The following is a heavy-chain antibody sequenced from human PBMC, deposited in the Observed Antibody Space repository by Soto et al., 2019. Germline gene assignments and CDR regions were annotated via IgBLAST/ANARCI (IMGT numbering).Heavy chain of an antibody. CDR3: TTLPIIAARRGGYYYYGMDV. D-gene: IGHD6-6*01. Sequence: EVQLVESGGGLVKPGGSLRLSCAASGFTFSNAWMSWVRQAPGKGLEWVGRIKRKTDGGTTDYAEPVKGRFTISRDDSKNTLYLQMNSLKTEDTAVYYCTTLPIIAARRGGYYYYGMDVWGQGTTVTVSS. CDR2: IKRKTDGGTT. V-gene: IGHV3-15*01. J-gene: IGHJ6*02. CDR1: GFTFSNAW.